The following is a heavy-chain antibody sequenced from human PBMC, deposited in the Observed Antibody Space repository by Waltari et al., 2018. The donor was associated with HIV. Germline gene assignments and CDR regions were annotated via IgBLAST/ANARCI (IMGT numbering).Heavy chain of an antibody. CDR2: IYHSGGT. CDR3: ARGGGIVVKMYADDAFDI. V-gene: IGHV4-4*02. CDR1: GDSVSSSTW. D-gene: IGHD2-2*01. Sequence: QVQLQESGPGLVTPSGTLSLTCAVSGDSVSSSTWWNWVRQPPGTGLEWIGEIYHSGGTNYNPSLKSRVTISVDKSKNQFSLNMSSMTAADTAVYYCARGGGIVVKMYADDAFDIWGQGQWSPSLQ. J-gene: IGHJ3*02.